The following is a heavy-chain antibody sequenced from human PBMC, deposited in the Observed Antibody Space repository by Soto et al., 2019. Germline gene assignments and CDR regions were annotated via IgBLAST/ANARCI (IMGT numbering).Heavy chain of an antibody. CDR2: ISSSSSYI. D-gene: IGHD5-18*01. CDR3: ARAFGHSYGYDKDPADV. Sequence: GGSLRLSCAASGFTFSSYSMNWVRQAPGKGLEWVSSISSSSSYIYYADSVKGRFTSSRDNAKNSLYLQMNSLRAEDTTVYYCARAFGHSYGYDKDPADVWGQGTTVTVSS. V-gene: IGHV3-21*01. J-gene: IGHJ6*02. CDR1: GFTFSSYS.